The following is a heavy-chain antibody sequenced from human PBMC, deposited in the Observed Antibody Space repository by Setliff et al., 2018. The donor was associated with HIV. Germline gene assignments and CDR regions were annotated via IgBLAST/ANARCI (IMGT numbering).Heavy chain of an antibody. CDR1: GGSISSGSYY. V-gene: IGHV4-61*09. CDR2: IHTTGTT. CDR3: ARGARLLAGYSDRWDYYYMGV. J-gene: IGHJ6*03. D-gene: IGHD6-13*01. Sequence: SETLSLTCTVSGGSISSGSYYWSWIRQPAGEGLEWIGQIHTTGTTNCNPSLKSRVTISVDTSKNQFSLNLSSVTAADTALYYCARGARLLAGYSDRWDYYYMGVWGKGTTVTVSS.